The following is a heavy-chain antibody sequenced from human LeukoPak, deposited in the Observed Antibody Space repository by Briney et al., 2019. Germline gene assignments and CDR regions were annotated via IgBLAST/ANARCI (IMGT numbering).Heavy chain of an antibody. CDR1: GGSISSYY. Sequence: SETLSLTCTVSGGSISSYYWSWIRQPPGKGLEWIGYIYYSGSTNYNPSLKSRVTISVDTSKNQFSLKLSSVTAADTAVYYCARDRSSGWYIDYWGQGTLVTVSS. CDR3: ARDRSSGWYIDY. D-gene: IGHD6-19*01. V-gene: IGHV4-59*12. CDR2: IYYSGST. J-gene: IGHJ4*02.